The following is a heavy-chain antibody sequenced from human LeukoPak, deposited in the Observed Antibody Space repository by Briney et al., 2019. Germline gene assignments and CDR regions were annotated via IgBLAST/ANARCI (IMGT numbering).Heavy chain of an antibody. J-gene: IGHJ4*02. CDR2: IYYSETT. CDR3: ARHYYDTSGFPPYYFDQ. CDR1: GGSISTYY. Sequence: SETLSLTCTVSGGSISTYYWSWIRQPPGKGLEWIGYIYYSETTNYNPSLKSRVTISVDTSKNQFSLKLSSVTAADTAMYFCARHYYDTSGFPPYYFDQWGQGTLVTVSS. D-gene: IGHD3-22*01. V-gene: IGHV4-59*08.